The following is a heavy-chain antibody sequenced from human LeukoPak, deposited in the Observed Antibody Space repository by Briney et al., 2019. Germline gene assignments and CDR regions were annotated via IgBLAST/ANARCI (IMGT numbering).Heavy chain of an antibody. CDR3: AKPGIPWELPAPFDY. CDR1: GFTFSSYA. Sequence: GGSLRLSCAASGFTFSSYAMGWVRQAPGKGLEWVSAISGSGGSTYYADSVKGRFTISRDNSKNTLYLQMNSLRAEDTAVYYCAKPGIPWELPAPFDYWGQGTLVTVSS. J-gene: IGHJ4*02. V-gene: IGHV3-23*01. D-gene: IGHD1-26*01. CDR2: ISGSGGST.